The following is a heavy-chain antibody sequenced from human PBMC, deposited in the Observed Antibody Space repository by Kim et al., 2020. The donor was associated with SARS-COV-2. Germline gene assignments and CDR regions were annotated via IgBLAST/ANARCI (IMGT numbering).Heavy chain of an antibody. J-gene: IGHJ2*01. CDR2: IDPSDSYT. CDR3: ARLRYYYDSSGYSYWYFDL. D-gene: IGHD3-22*01. V-gene: IGHV5-10-1*01. Sequence: GESLKISCKGSGYSFTSYWISWVRQMPGKGLEWMGRIDPSDSYTNYSPSFQGHVTISADKSISTAYLQWSSLKASDTAMYYCARLRYYYDSSGYSYWYFDLWGRGTLVTVSS. CDR1: GYSFTSYW.